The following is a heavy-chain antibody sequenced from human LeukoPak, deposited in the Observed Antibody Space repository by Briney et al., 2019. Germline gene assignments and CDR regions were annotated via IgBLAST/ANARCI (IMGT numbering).Heavy chain of an antibody. J-gene: IGHJ5*02. Sequence: GGSLRLSCAASGFMFSSYGMNWVRQAPGRGLEWVSYISSSSPTIYYADSVKDRFTISRDNAKNSLYLQMNSLRAEDTAVYYCARVLARNWFDPWGQGTLVTVSS. D-gene: IGHD1-26*01. CDR3: ARVLARNWFDP. CDR1: GFMFSSYG. CDR2: ISSSSPTI. V-gene: IGHV3-48*04.